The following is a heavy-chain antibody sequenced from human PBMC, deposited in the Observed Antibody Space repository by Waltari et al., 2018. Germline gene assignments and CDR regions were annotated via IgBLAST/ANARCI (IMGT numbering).Heavy chain of an antibody. D-gene: IGHD4-17*01. CDR3: AKDPNGDYIGAFDF. CDR1: GFTFRRYA. Sequence: EVQMLESGGGLVQPGGSLRLSCAASGFTFRRYAMIWVRQAPGKGLEWVSAITSGGSTYSADSVKGRFTISRDKNTLYLQMNSLRAEDTAVYYCAKDPNGDYIGAFDFWGQGTVVTVSS. V-gene: IGHV3-23*01. CDR2: ITSGGST. J-gene: IGHJ3*01.